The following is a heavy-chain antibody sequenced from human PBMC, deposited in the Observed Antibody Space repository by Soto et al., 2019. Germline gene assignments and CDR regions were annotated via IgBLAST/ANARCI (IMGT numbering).Heavy chain of an antibody. Sequence: ASVKVSCKASGYTLTSYYMHWVRQAPGQGLEWMGIINPSGGSTSYAQKFQGRVTMTRDTSTSTVYMELSSLRSEDTAVYYCARVPAVIDGPLDIWGQGTMVTVSS. CDR1: GYTLTSYY. V-gene: IGHV1-46*03. J-gene: IGHJ3*02. CDR2: INPSGGST. CDR3: ARVPAVIDGPLDI. D-gene: IGHD3-22*01.